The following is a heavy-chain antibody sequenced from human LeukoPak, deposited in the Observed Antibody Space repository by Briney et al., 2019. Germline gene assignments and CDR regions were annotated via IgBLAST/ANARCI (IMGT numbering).Heavy chain of an antibody. CDR2: VDPEDGET. V-gene: IGHV1-69-2*01. CDR3: ATVAAAGTSYFDY. CDR1: GYTFTDYY. D-gene: IGHD6-13*01. J-gene: IGHJ4*02. Sequence: ASVKVSCKASGYTFTDYYMHWVPQAPGKGLEWMGRVDPEDGETIYAEKFQGRVTITADTSTDTAYMELSSLRSEDTAVYYCATVAAAGTSYFDYWGQGTLVTVSS.